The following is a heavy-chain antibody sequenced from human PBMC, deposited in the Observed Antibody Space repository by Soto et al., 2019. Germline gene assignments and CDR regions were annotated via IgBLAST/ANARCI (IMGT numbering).Heavy chain of an antibody. CDR3: ARGGGGSRWYYGPPNWFDP. Sequence: QVQLVQSGAEVKKPGASVKVSCKAYGYTFTGYYMHWVRQAPGQGLEWMGWINPNSGGTNNAQKFQGWVTMTRDTAISTAYMELSRMRSDDTAVYYCARGGGGSRWYYGPPNWFDPWGQGTLVTVSS. CDR2: INPNSGGT. V-gene: IGHV1-2*04. J-gene: IGHJ5*02. CDR1: GYTFTGYY. D-gene: IGHD6-13*01.